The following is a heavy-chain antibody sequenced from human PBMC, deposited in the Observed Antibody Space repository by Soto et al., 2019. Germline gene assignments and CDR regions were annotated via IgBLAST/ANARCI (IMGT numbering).Heavy chain of an antibody. Sequence: EVQLVESGGGLVKPGGSLRLSCAASGFTFSSYSMNWVRQAPGKGLEWVSSISSSSSYIYYADSVKGRFTISRDNAKNSLYLQMNSRRAEDTAVYYCARYPPPPKYYDFWGGSNYYYYGMDVWGQGTTVTVSS. CDR3: ARYPPPPKYYDFWGGSNYYYYGMDV. J-gene: IGHJ6*02. V-gene: IGHV3-21*01. CDR2: ISSSSSYI. CDR1: GFTFSSYS. D-gene: IGHD3-3*01.